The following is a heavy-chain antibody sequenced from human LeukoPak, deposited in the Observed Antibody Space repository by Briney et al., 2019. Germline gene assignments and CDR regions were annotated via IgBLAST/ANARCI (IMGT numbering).Heavy chain of an antibody. D-gene: IGHD2-2*02. Sequence: GGSLRLSCAASGFTFSSYAMSWVRQAPGKGLEWVSAISGSGGSTYCADSVKGRFSISRNNSKNTLYLQMNSLRAEDTAVYYCAKVTLPAAIAPLVYWGQGTLVTVSS. CDR1: GFTFSSYA. V-gene: IGHV3-23*01. CDR3: AKVTLPAAIAPLVY. J-gene: IGHJ4*02. CDR2: ISGSGGST.